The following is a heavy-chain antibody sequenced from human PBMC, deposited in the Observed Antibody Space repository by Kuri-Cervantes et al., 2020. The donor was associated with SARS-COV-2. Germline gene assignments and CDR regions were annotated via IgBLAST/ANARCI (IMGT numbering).Heavy chain of an antibody. CDR2: ISSSGSTI. CDR1: GFTFSDYY. Sequence: GESLKISCAASGFTFSDYYMSWIRQAPGKGLEWVSYISSSGSTIHYADSVKGRFTISRDNAKNSLYLQMNSLRAEDTAVYYCARAQNTYGSGSYVYFQHWGQGTLVTVSS. V-gene: IGHV3-11*04. D-gene: IGHD3-10*01. J-gene: IGHJ1*01. CDR3: ARAQNTYGSGSYVYFQH.